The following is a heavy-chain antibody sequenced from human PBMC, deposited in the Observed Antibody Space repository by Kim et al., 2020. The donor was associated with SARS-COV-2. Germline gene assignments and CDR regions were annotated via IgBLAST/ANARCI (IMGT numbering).Heavy chain of an antibody. CDR1: GFTFSSYS. V-gene: IGHV3-21*01. CDR2: ISSSSSYI. Sequence: GGSLRLSCAASGFTFSSYSMNWVRQAPGKGLEWVSSISSSSSYIYYADSVKGRFTISRDNAKNSLYLQMNSLRAEDTAVYYCARDLGGSYYYAFDIWGQGTMVTVSS. CDR3: ARDLGGSYYYAFDI. D-gene: IGHD1-26*01. J-gene: IGHJ3*02.